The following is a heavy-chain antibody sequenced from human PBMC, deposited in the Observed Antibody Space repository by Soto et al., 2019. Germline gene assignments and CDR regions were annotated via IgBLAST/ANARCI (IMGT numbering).Heavy chain of an antibody. Sequence: SVKVSCKASGGTFSSYAISWVRQAPGQGLEWMGGSIPIFGTANYAQKFQGRVTITADESTSTAYMELSSLRSEDTAVYYCARDLRTTVITDYYYGMDVWGQGTTVTVSS. J-gene: IGHJ6*02. D-gene: IGHD4-17*01. CDR2: SIPIFGTA. CDR1: GGTFSSYA. CDR3: ARDLRTTVITDYYYGMDV. V-gene: IGHV1-69*13.